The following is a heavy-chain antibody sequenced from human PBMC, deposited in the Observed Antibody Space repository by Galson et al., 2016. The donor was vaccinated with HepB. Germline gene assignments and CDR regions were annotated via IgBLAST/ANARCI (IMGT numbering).Heavy chain of an antibody. Sequence: SLRLSCAASGFTFSSYGMHWVRQAPGKGLEWVAFISYDGSNKKYADSVKGQFTISRDNSKKTLYPQMNSLRAEDTAVYYCAKDGRIYCSSASCHDHFHYWGQGTLVTVPS. CDR3: AKDGRIYCSSASCHDHFHY. D-gene: IGHD2-2*01. V-gene: IGHV3-30*18. J-gene: IGHJ4*02. CDR1: GFTFSSYG. CDR2: ISYDGSNK.